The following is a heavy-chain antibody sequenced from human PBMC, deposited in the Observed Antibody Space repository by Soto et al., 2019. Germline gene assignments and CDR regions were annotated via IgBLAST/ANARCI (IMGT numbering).Heavy chain of an antibody. V-gene: IGHV5-51*01. D-gene: IGHD4-17*01. CDR1: GYSFTSYW. CDR2: IYPGDSDT. CDR3: ARHATVTTSSLGYYYGMDV. Sequence: PGESLKISCKGSGYSFTSYWIGWVRQMPGKGLEWMEIIYPGDSDTRYGPSFQGQVTISADKSISTAYLQWSSLKASDTAMYYCARHATVTTSSLGYYYGMDVWGQGTTVTVSS. J-gene: IGHJ6*02.